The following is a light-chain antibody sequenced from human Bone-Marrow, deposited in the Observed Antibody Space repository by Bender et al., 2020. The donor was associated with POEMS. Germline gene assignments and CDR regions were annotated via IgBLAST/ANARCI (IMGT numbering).Light chain of an antibody. Sequence: QSALTQPASVSGSPGQSITISCTATSSDVGGYNYVSWYQQHPGKAPKVIIYDVSNRPSGVSNRFSGSKSGNTASLTISGLQAEDEADYYCSSYTTRNTWVFGGGTKLTVL. CDR3: SSYTTRNTWV. J-gene: IGLJ3*02. CDR1: SSDVGGYNY. CDR2: DVS. V-gene: IGLV2-14*03.